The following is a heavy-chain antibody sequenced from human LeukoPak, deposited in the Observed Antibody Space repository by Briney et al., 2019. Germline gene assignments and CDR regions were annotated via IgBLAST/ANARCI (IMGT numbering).Heavy chain of an antibody. V-gene: IGHV3-48*01. Sequence: PGGSLRLSCAASGFTFSSYSMNWVRQAPGKGLEWVSYISSSSSTIYYADSVKGRFTVSRDNSKNTLYLQMSSLRPEDTAVYCCAKDLPAAYFDYWGQGTLVTVSS. CDR3: AKDLPAAYFDY. J-gene: IGHJ4*02. CDR1: GFTFSSYS. CDR2: ISSSSSTI. D-gene: IGHD2-2*01.